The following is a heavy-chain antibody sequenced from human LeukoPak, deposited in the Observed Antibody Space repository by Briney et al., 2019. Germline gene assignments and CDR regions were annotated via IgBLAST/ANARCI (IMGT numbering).Heavy chain of an antibody. J-gene: IGHJ4*02. Sequence: GGSLRLSCAASGFTFRSYTVNWVRQAPGKGLKWVAYISSSSAIYYADSVKGRFTISRDNAKNSLYLQMNSLSDEDTAVYYCASAGPSTDLGYWGQGTLVTVSS. D-gene: IGHD4-17*01. CDR1: GFTFRSYT. V-gene: IGHV3-48*02. CDR3: ASAGPSTDLGY. CDR2: ISSSSAI.